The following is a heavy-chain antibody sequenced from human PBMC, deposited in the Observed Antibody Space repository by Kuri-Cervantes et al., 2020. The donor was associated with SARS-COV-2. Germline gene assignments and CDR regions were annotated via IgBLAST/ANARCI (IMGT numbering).Heavy chain of an antibody. CDR3: ARDRGGSADPFYFDY. J-gene: IGHJ4*02. Sequence: GGSLRLSCAASGFTFSSYGMHWVRQAPGKGLEWVAVISYDGSNKYYADSVKGRFTISRDNSKNTLYLQMNSLRAEDTAVYYCARDRGGSADPFYFDYWGQGTLVTVSS. V-gene: IGHV3-30*03. CDR2: ISYDGSNK. D-gene: IGHD3-16*01. CDR1: GFTFSSYG.